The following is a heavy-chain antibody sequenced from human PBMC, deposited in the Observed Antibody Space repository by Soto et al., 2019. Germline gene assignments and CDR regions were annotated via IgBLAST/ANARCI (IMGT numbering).Heavy chain of an antibody. CDR2: IYHSGPT. CDR3: ARNDFYCLNV. CDR1: SASVTNNNW. Sequence: PSETLSLTCTISSASVTNNNWWRWVRQSPGKGLEWIGKIYHSGPTNYNPSLASRVTISVDKSKNQFSLKLNSVTAADTAVYYCARNDFYCLNVWGKGTPVTVSS. V-gene: IGHV4-4*02. J-gene: IGHJ6*03.